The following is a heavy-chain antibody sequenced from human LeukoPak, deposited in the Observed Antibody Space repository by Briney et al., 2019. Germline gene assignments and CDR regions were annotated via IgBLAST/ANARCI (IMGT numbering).Heavy chain of an antibody. CDR3: ARATYCSSTSCYHDYYYGMDV. J-gene: IGHJ6*02. CDR2: IKQDGSEK. CDR1: GFTFSDSA. V-gene: IGHV3-7*04. Sequence: PGGSLRLSCAASGFTFSDSAMHWVRQAPGKGLEWVANIKQDGSEKYYVDSVKGRFTISRDNAQNSLYLQMNSLRAEDTAVYYCARATYCSSTSCYHDYYYGMDVWGQGTTVTVSS. D-gene: IGHD2-2*01.